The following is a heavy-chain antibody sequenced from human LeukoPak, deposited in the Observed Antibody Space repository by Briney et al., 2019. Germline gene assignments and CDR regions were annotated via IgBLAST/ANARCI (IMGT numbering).Heavy chain of an antibody. CDR2: INPNSGDT. J-gene: IGHJ4*02. D-gene: IGHD6-6*01. CDR3: AREPIAARPYFDY. Sequence: ASVKVSCKASGYTFTGYYMHWMRQAPGQGLEWMGWINPNSGDTNYAQKFQGRVTMTRDTSISTAYMELSRLRSDDTAVYYCAREPIAARPYFDYWGQGTLVTVSS. CDR1: GYTFTGYY. V-gene: IGHV1-2*02.